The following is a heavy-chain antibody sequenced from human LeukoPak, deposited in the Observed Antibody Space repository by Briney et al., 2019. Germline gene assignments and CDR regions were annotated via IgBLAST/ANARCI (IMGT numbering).Heavy chain of an antibody. D-gene: IGHD3-16*01. J-gene: IGHJ4*02. Sequence: GGSLRLSCTASGFTFGDYAMTWVRQAPGKGLEWVGFIRSKVYGGTPEYAASVKGRFTISRDDSQGIAYLQMNSLKTEDTAVYYCARGAGYDYLWDIDYWGQGTLVTVSS. CDR1: GFTFGDYA. CDR2: IRSKVYGGTP. CDR3: ARGAGYDYLWDIDY. V-gene: IGHV3-49*04.